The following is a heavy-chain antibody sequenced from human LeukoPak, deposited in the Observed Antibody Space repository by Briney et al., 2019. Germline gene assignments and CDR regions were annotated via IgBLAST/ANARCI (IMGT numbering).Heavy chain of an antibody. CDR3: AREWYSSGWYYFDY. Sequence: GSLRLSCAASGFTFSSYWMSWVRQAPGKGLEWVANIKQDGSEKYYVDSVKGRFTISRDNAKNSLYLQMNSLRAEDTAVYYCAREWYSSGWYYFDYWGQGTLVTVSS. D-gene: IGHD6-19*01. V-gene: IGHV3-7*03. CDR1: GFTFSSYW. CDR2: IKQDGSEK. J-gene: IGHJ4*02.